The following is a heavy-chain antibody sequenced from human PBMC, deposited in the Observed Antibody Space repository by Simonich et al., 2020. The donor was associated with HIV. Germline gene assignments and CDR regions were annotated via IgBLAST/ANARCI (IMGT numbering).Heavy chain of an antibody. Sequence: QVQLQQWGAGLLKPSETLSLTCAVYGGSFSGYYWTWLRQPPGKGLEWIGEINHSGSTNYNPSRKSRVTISVDTSKNQFSLKLSSVTAADTAVYYCARLTAGGLGEYFQHWGQGTLVTVSS. J-gene: IGHJ1*01. CDR1: GGSFSGYY. CDR2: INHSGST. D-gene: IGHD6-13*01. CDR3: ARLTAGGLGEYFQH. V-gene: IGHV4-34*01.